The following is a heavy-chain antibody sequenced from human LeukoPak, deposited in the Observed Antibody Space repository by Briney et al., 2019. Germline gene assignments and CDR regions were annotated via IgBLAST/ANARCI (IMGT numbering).Heavy chain of an antibody. J-gene: IGHJ6*03. Sequence: SVKVSCKASGGTFSSYAISWVRQAPGQGLEWMGGIIPIFGTANYAQKFQGRVTITTDGSTSTAYMELSSLRSEDTAVYYCARGEDVVVPAAKGEYYYYYMDVWGKGTTVTVSS. D-gene: IGHD2-2*01. V-gene: IGHV1-69*05. CDR1: GGTFSSYA. CDR2: IIPIFGTA. CDR3: ARGEDVVVPAAKGEYYYYYMDV.